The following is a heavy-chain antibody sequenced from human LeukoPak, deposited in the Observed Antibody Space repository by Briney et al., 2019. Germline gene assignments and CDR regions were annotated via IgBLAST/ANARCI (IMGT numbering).Heavy chain of an antibody. J-gene: IGHJ5*02. D-gene: IGHD3-3*01. CDR2: IYTSGST. V-gene: IGHV4-61*02. CDR1: GGSISSGSYY. Sequence: PSQTLSLTCTVSGGSISSGSYYWSWIRQPAGKGLEWIGRIYTSGSTNYNPSLKSRVTISVDTSKNQFSLKLSSVTAADTAVYYCARDHVLRFLEWSSWGQGTLVTVSS. CDR3: ARDHVLRFLEWSS.